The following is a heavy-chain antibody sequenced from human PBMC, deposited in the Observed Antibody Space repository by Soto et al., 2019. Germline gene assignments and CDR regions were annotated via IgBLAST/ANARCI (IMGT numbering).Heavy chain of an antibody. CDR1: GFTFSSYA. V-gene: IGHV3-30-3*01. D-gene: IGHD5-18*01. CDR3: ARVVDTAMVNSMDV. Sequence: PGGSLRLSCAASGFTFSSYAMHWVRQAPGKGLEWVAVISYDGSNKCYADSVKGRFTISRDNSKNTLYLQMNSLRAEDTAVYYCARVVDTAMVNSMDVWGQGTTVTVSS. J-gene: IGHJ6*02. CDR2: ISYDGSNK.